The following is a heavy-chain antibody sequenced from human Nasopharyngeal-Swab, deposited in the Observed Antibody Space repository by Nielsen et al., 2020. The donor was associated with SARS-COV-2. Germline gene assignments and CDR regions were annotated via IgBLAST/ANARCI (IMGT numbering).Heavy chain of an antibody. CDR2: NNYGGTT. V-gene: IGHV4-34*01. D-gene: IGHD3-16*01. CDR1: GGSFSGYY. Sequence: SETLSLTCAVYGGSFSGYYWSWIRQAPGKGLEWIGQNNYGGTTNYNPSLKSRVPISEETSKNQFSLKLNSVTAADTAVYHCASGARRGRVPFDYWGQGTQVTVSS. J-gene: IGHJ4*02. CDR3: ASGARRGRVPFDY.